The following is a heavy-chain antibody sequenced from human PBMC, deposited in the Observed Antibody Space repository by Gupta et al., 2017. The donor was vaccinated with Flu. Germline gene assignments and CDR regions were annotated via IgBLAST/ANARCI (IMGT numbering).Heavy chain of an antibody. CDR2: ISYDSTNK. CDR1: AFRSSSSG. D-gene: IGHD1-1*01. CDR3: AKAMAATGPFDY. Sequence: QVQVVESGGGVVQPGRSLRLSCAASAFRSSSSGMHWVRQAPGKGLEWVAGISYDSTNKYYADSVKGRLTISRDNSKNTLYLQMNSLRGEDTAVYYCAKAMAATGPFDYWGRGTLVTVSS. J-gene: IGHJ4*02. V-gene: IGHV3-30*18.